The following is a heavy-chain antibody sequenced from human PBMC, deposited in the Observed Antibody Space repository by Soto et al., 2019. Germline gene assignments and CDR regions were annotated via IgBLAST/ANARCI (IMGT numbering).Heavy chain of an antibody. CDR1: GGTFSSYA. CDR3: AREAGNYGSRSYYYGMHV. V-gene: IGHV1-69*06. Sequence: SVKVSCKASGGTFSSYAISWVRQAPGQGLEWMGGIIPIFGTANYAQKFQGRVTITADKSTSTAYMELGSLRSEDTAVYYCAREAGNYGSRSYYYGMHVWGPGATLTVSS. CDR2: IIPIFGTA. D-gene: IGHD4-4*01. J-gene: IGHJ6*02.